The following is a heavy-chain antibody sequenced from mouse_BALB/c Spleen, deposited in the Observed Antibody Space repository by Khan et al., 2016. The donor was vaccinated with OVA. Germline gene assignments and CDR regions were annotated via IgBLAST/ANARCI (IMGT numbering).Heavy chain of an antibody. V-gene: IGHV1-7*01. D-gene: IGHD1-3*01. Sequence: QVLLQQSGAELAKPGASVKMSCKASGYTFTNYWMHWVKQRPGQGLEWIGYINPTSGYTEYNQKFKDKATLTADKSSSTAYMQLSSLTSDDSAVYYCARNIIEKWGQGTTLTVSS. CDR3: ARNIIEK. CDR1: GYTFTNYW. J-gene: IGHJ2*01. CDR2: INPTSGYT.